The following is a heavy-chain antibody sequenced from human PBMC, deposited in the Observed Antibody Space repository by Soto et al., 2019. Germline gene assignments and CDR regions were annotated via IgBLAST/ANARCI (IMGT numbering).Heavy chain of an antibody. CDR3: ARDEGGSSLPLVYTVTTEPYYFDY. CDR2: IWYDGSNK. CDR1: GFTFSSYG. V-gene: IGHV3-33*01. Sequence: QVQLVESGGGVVQPGRSLRLSCAASGFTFSSYGMHWVRQAPGKGLEWVAVIWYDGSNKYYADSVKGRFTISRDNSKNTLYLQMNSLRAEDTAVYYCARDEGGSSLPLVYTVTTEPYYFDYWGQGTLVTVSS. D-gene: IGHD4-17*01. J-gene: IGHJ4*02.